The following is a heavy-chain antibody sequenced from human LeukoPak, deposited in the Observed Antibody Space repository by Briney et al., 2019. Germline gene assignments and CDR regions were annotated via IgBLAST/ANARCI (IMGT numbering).Heavy chain of an antibody. J-gene: IGHJ6*03. V-gene: IGHV4-4*09. Sequence: SETLSLTCTVSGGSISSHYWSWIRQPPGKGLEWIGYIYTSGSTNYNPSLKSRVTISVDTSKNQFSLKLSSVTAADTAVYYCARLGWQQYYYYYYYMDVWGKGTTVTVSS. CDR1: GGSISSHY. D-gene: IGHD6-13*01. CDR2: IYTSGST. CDR3: ARLGWQQYYYYYYYMDV.